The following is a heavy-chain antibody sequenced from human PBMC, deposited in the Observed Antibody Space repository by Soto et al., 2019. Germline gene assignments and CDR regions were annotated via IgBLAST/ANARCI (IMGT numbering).Heavy chain of an antibody. J-gene: IGHJ4*02. CDR1: GFTFSSYA. CDR3: AKDVDY. V-gene: IGHV3-23*01. CDR2: ISGSGYT. Sequence: GGSLRLSCAASGFTFSSYAMSWVRQAPGKGLEWVSGISGSGYTNNADSVKGRFTISRDNSKNTLYLQMNSLRVEDTAVYYCAKDVDYWGQGTRVTVSS.